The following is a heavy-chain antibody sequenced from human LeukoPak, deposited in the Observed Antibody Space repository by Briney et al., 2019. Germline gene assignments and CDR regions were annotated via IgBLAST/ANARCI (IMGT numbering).Heavy chain of an antibody. J-gene: IGHJ4*02. CDR3: ARGLLAYKRGGSYYFDY. Sequence: GGSLRLSCAASRFTFSRYWMSWVRQAPGKGLEWVANIKEDGSEKYYVDSVKGRFTISRDNAKKSLYLQMNSLRAEDTAVYYCARGLLAYKRGGSYYFDYWGQGTLVTVSS. CDR2: IKEDGSEK. V-gene: IGHV3-7*01. D-gene: IGHD1-26*01. CDR1: RFTFSRYW.